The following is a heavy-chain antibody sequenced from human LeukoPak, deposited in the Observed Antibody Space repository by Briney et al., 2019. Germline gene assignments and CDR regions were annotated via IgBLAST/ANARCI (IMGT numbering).Heavy chain of an antibody. D-gene: IGHD1-26*01. V-gene: IGHV1-69*04. CDR1: GGTFISYT. CDR2: IIPILGIA. CDR3: AREHSGNYHGHY. J-gene: IGHJ4*02. Sequence: SVKVSCKASGGTFISYTISWVRQAPGQGLEWMGKIIPILGIANYAQNFQGRVTITADKTTSTAYMELSSLRSGDTAVYYCAREHSGNYHGHYWGQGTLVTVSS.